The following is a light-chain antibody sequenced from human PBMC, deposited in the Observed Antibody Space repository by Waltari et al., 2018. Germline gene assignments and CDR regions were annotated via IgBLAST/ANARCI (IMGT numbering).Light chain of an antibody. CDR3: QQRSNWPLLT. J-gene: IGKJ4*01. V-gene: IGKV3-11*01. Sequence: DIVLTQSTATLSLSPGERANLSCRASQSVSSYLAWYQQKPGQAPRLLIYDASNRATGIPARFSGSGSGTDFTLTISSLEPEDFAVYYCQQRSNWPLLTFGGGTKVEIK. CDR1: QSVSSY. CDR2: DAS.